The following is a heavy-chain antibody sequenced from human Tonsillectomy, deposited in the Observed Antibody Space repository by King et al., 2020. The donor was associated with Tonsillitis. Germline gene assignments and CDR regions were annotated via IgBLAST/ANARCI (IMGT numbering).Heavy chain of an antibody. CDR3: ARRSKGGSRGGTWFDY. D-gene: IGHD2-15*01. Sequence: LQLQESGPGLVKPSETLSLTCTVSGGSISSSSYYWGWIRQPPGKGLEWIGSIYYSGSTYYNPSLKSRVTISVDTSKNQFSLKLSSVTAADTAVYYCARRSKGGSRGGTWFDYWGQGTLVTVSS. CDR1: GGSISSSSYY. V-gene: IGHV4-39*01. J-gene: IGHJ4*02. CDR2: IYYSGST.